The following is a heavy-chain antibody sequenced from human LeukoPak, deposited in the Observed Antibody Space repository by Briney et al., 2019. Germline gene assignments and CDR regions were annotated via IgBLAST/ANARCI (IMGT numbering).Heavy chain of an antibody. J-gene: IGHJ6*02. D-gene: IGHD6-19*01. Sequence: ASVKVSCKASGYTFTSYGISWVRQAPGQGLEWMGGIIPIFGTANYAQKFQGRVTITADESTSTAYMELSSLRSEDTAVYYCAVQWLAPGLLYGMDVWGQGTTVTVSS. CDR3: AVQWLAPGLLYGMDV. CDR2: IIPIFGTA. V-gene: IGHV1-69*13. CDR1: GYTFTSYG.